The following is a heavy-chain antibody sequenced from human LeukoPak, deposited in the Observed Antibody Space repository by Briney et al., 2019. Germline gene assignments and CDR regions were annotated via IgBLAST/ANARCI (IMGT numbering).Heavy chain of an antibody. V-gene: IGHV4-31*03. J-gene: IGHJ3*02. CDR3: ARGLIRDGYNSNAFDI. CDR2: IYYSGST. CDR1: GDSFSSSSHY. D-gene: IGHD5-24*01. Sequence: PSETLSLTCTVSGDSFSSSSHYWGWLRQHPGKGLEWIGYIYYSGSTYYNPSLKSRVTISVDTSKNQFSLKLSSVTAADTAVYYCARGLIRDGYNSNAFDIWGQGTMVTVSS.